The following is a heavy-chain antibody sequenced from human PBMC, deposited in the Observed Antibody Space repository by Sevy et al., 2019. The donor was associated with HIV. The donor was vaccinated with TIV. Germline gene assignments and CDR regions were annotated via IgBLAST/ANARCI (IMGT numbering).Heavy chain of an antibody. CDR1: GFNFRNFW. D-gene: IGHD1-26*01. Sequence: GGSLRLSCVASGFNFRNFWMSWVRQAPGKGLECVADIRKDGSEAYYVDSVKGRFTISRDNAKNSLYLQMNSLRDEDTAMYFCVRDNEVGASILDAWGQGTPVTVSS. CDR2: IRKDGSEA. J-gene: IGHJ5*02. V-gene: IGHV3-7*03. CDR3: VRDNEVGASILDA.